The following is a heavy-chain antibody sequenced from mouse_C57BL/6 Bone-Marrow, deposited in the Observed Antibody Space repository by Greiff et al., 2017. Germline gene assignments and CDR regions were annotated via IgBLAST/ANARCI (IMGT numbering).Heavy chain of an antibody. D-gene: IGHD2-3*01. V-gene: IGHV1-55*01. J-gene: IGHJ3*01. CDR1: GYTFTSYW. CDR2: ICPGSGST. CDR3: ARNDGDWAWVAY. Sequence: QVQLQQSGAELVKPGASVKMSCKASGYTFTSYWLTWVKQRPGQGLEWIGAICPGSGSTNYNEKFKSKATLTEDTSSSTAYMQLSSLTSEDSAVYDWARNDGDWAWVAYWGQGTLGTVSA.